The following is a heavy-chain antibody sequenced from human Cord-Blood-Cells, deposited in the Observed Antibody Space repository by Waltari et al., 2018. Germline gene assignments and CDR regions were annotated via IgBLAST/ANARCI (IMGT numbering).Heavy chain of an antibody. CDR2: ISYDGSNK. CDR1: GFTFSSYG. D-gene: IGHD3-3*01. CDR3: AKDPTYTIFGVVIKAFDI. Sequence: QVQLVESGGGVVQPGRSLRLSCAASGFTFSSYGMHWVRQAPGKGLEWVAVISYDGSNKYYADSVKGRLTISRDNSKNTLYLQMNSLRAEDTAVYYCAKDPTYTIFGVVIKAFDIWGQGTMVTVSS. V-gene: IGHV3-30*18. J-gene: IGHJ3*02.